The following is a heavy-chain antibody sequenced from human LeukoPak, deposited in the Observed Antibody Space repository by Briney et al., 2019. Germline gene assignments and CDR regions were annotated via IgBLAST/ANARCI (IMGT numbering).Heavy chain of an antibody. V-gene: IGHV3-7*05. J-gene: IGHJ4*02. Sequence: GGSLRLSCAASGFTFSTCWMSWVRQAPGKGLEWVANIKQDGSEKYYVDSVKGRFTISRDNSKNSLYLQMNSLRTEDTALYYCAKDWYCSSTSCYGGYDYWGQGTLVTVSS. CDR3: AKDWYCSSTSCYGGYDY. CDR1: GFTFSTCW. CDR2: IKQDGSEK. D-gene: IGHD2-2*01.